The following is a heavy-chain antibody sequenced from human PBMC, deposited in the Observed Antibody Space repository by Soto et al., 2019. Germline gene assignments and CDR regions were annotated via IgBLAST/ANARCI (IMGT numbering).Heavy chain of an antibody. CDR3: ADGGEWSFNFVY. CDR1: GFTFSSYA. Sequence: PVGSLRLSCAASGFTFSSYAMSWVRQAPGKGLEWVSGIAHSGDNTYYPDSVKGRFTISRDNSKSTLYLQMDNLRAEDTAVYYCADGGEWSFNFVYWGQGTLVTVSS. V-gene: IGHV3-23*01. D-gene: IGHD3-3*01. CDR2: IAHSGDNT. J-gene: IGHJ4*02.